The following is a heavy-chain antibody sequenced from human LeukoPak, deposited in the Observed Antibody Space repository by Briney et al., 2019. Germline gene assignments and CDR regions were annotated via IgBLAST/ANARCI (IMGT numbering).Heavy chain of an antibody. D-gene: IGHD2-21*01. CDR3: AKGGKGFPLGLRFDS. J-gene: IGHJ4*02. V-gene: IGHV4-59*01. Sequence: PSETLSLTCTVPGGSISGYYWSWIRQPPGKGLEWIGYIYYSGSTNYNPSLKSRVTISVDTSKNQFSLKLTSLTAADTAVYYCAKGGKGFPLGLRFDSWGQGTLVSVSS. CDR2: IYYSGST. CDR1: GGSISGYY.